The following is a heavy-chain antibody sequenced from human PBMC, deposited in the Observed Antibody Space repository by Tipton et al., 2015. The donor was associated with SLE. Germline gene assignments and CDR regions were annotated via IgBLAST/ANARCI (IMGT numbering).Heavy chain of an antibody. CDR1: GGPISSSIW. CDR2: IFHSGST. V-gene: IGHV4-4*02. D-gene: IGHD3-10*01. Sequence: TLSLTCTVSGGPISSSIWWTWVRQPPGKGLEWIGEIFHSGSTNYNPSLRGRVTMSLDKSKNQFSLKLSSVTAADTAVYYCASPYYYGSRSFDPWGQGTLVTVSA. CDR3: ASPYYYGSRSFDP. J-gene: IGHJ5*02.